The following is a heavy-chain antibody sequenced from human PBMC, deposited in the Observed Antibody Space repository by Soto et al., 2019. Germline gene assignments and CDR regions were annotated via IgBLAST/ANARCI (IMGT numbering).Heavy chain of an antibody. V-gene: IGHV3-23*01. Sequence: EVQLLESGGDSVQPGGSVRLSCAGSGFTFINYAMNWVRQAPGKGPEWVSTISGGGDATFFADSVRGRFTFSRDNSKNTVTLQMNSLGVDDTAVYYCARKVVGSTSRPDYWYFDLWGRGTLVTVSS. J-gene: IGHJ2*01. D-gene: IGHD2-21*01. CDR2: ISGGGDAT. CDR1: GFTFINYA. CDR3: ARKVVGSTSRPDYWYFDL.